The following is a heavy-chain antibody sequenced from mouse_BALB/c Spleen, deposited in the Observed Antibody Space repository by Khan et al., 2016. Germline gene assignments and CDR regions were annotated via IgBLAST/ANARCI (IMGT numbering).Heavy chain of an antibody. CDR2: IYPGDGDT. J-gene: IGHJ3*01. V-gene: IGHV1-87*01. CDR3: ARGGYGNYGFAY. CDR1: GYTFTSYW. D-gene: IGHD2-1*01. Sequence: VQLLESGAELARPGASVKLSCKASGYTFTSYWMQWVKQRPGQGLQWIGTIYPGDGDTRYTQKFKGKATLTADKSSSTAYMQLSSLASEDSAVYYCARGGYGNYGFAYWGQGTLVTVSA.